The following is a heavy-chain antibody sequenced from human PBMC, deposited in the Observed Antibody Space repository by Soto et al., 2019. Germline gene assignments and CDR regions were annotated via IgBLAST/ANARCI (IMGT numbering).Heavy chain of an antibody. CDR2: TRNKASSYTT. CDR1: GFTLSDHY. J-gene: IGHJ4*02. Sequence: EVQVVESGGGLVQPGGSLRLSCAASGFTLSDHYIDWVRQAPGKGLEWVGRTRNKASSYTTEYAASVRGRLTISRDDSRNSLYLQMNSPKTEDTAVYYCVRVSGSGYYHDFWGQGTLVSVSS. V-gene: IGHV3-72*01. CDR3: VRVSGSGYYHDF. D-gene: IGHD3-22*01.